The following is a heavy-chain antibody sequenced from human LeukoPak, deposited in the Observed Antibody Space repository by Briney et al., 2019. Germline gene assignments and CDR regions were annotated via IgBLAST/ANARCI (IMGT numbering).Heavy chain of an antibody. J-gene: IGHJ4*02. D-gene: IGHD3-3*01. CDR1: GGTFSSYA. V-gene: IGHV1-69*04. CDR2: IIPILGIA. CDR3: ARDTALGAEWLPYD. Sequence: SVKVSCKASGGTFSSYAISWVRQAPGQGLEWMGRIIPILGIANYAQKFQGRVTITADKSTSTAYMELSSLRSEDTAVYYCARDTALGAEWLPYDWGQGTLVTVSS.